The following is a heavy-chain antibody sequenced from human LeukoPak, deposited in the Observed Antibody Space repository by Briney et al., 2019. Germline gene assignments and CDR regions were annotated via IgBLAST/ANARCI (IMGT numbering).Heavy chain of an antibody. V-gene: IGHV4-59*08. Sequence: SETLSLTCSVSGGSISSLYWSWIRQPPGKGLEWIGYIYYTGSTNHNPSLKSRVTMFVDMSKNQFSLRLSSVTAADTAVYYCARHRAYSSSSPFDYWGQGTLVTVSS. J-gene: IGHJ4*02. CDR2: IYYTGST. CDR3: ARHRAYSSSSPFDY. D-gene: IGHD6-6*01. CDR1: GGSISSLY.